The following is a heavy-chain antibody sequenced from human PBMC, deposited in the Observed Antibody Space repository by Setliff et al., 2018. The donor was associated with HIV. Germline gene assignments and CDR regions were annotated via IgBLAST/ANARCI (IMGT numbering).Heavy chain of an antibody. J-gene: IGHJ5*02. CDR3: ARRNYYDSSDYPA. CDR1: GGSVSSNNYY. D-gene: IGHD3-22*01. CDR2: IYNSGRT. Sequence: ASETLSLTCIVSGGSVSSNNYYWGWIRQPPGMGLEWIGSIYNSGRTYYNPSLKSRVTISVDTSKNQFSLRLSSVTAADTAVYYCARRNYYDSSDYPAWGQGALVTVSS. V-gene: IGHV4-39*01.